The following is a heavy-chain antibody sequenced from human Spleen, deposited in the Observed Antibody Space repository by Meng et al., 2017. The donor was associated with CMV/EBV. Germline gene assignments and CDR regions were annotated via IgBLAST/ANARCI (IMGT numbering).Heavy chain of an antibody. V-gene: IGHV3-11*01. CDR3: ARYMSGPRYYYCYAMDV. CDR2: ISSSGSAI. Sequence: GESLKISCAASGFTFSDYYMNWIRQAPGKGLEWVSYISSSGSAIYYSDSVKGRFTISRDNAKNSLYLQMNSPRAEDTAVYYCARYMSGPRYYYCYAMDVWGQGTTVTVSS. J-gene: IGHJ6*02. CDR1: GFTFSDYY.